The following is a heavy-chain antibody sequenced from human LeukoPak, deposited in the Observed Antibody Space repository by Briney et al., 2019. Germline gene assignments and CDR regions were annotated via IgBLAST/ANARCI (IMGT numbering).Heavy chain of an antibody. J-gene: IGHJ6*03. Sequence: PGGSLSLSCAASGFTFSSYGMHWVRQAPGKGLEWVAFIRYDGSNKYYADSVKGRFTISRDNSKNTLYLQMNSLRAEDTAVYYCAKDQDIVVVPAASYYYMDVWGKGTTVTVSS. CDR2: IRYDGSNK. D-gene: IGHD2-2*01. CDR3: AKDQDIVVVPAASYYYMDV. V-gene: IGHV3-30*02. CDR1: GFTFSSYG.